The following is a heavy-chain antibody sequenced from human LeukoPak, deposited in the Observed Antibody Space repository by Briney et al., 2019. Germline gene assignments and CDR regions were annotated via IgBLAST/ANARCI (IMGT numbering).Heavy chain of an antibody. V-gene: IGHV4-31*02. CDR3: ASGTRGRGNAFDI. J-gene: IGHJ3*02. Sequence: LRLSCAASGFTFSDYYMSWIRQHPGKGLEWIGYIYYSGSTYYSPSLKSRVTISVDTSKNQFSLKLSSVTAADTAVYYCASGTRGRGNAFDIWGQGTMVTVSS. D-gene: IGHD3-10*01. CDR1: GFTFSDYY. CDR2: IYYSGST.